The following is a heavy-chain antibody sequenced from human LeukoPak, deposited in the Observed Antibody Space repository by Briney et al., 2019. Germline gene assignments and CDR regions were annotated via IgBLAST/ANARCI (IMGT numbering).Heavy chain of an antibody. CDR3: AKGYLFRGSTSLGAFDI. V-gene: IGHV3-23*01. J-gene: IGHJ3*02. CDR2: ISGSGGST. CDR1: GFTLSSYA. D-gene: IGHD2-2*01. Sequence: PGGSLRLSCAASGFTLSSYAMSWVRQAPGKGLEWVSAISGSGGSTYYADSVKGRFTISRDNSKNTLYLQMNSLRAEDTAVYYCAKGYLFRGSTSLGAFDIWGQGTMVTVSS.